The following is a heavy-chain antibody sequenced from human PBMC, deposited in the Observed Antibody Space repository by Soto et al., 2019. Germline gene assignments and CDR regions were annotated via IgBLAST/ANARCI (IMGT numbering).Heavy chain of an antibody. CDR1: GYSFRNYW. J-gene: IGHJ4*02. V-gene: IGHV5-51*01. CDR3: ARHDTTDYEGGAHFYGDY. D-gene: IGHD2-21*01. CDR2: IYPGDSDT. Sequence: GETLEISWEGSGYSFRNYWIGWVRQVPGTGLEWVGIIYPGDSDTIYNPSFQGHVIISADKSISTAYLQWSSLKASDTAIYYCARHDTTDYEGGAHFYGDYWSQGTQVTVSS.